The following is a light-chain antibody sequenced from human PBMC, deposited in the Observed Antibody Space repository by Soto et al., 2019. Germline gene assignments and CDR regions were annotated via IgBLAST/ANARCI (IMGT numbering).Light chain of an antibody. Sequence: QSVLTQPASVSGSPGQPITISFPGTSGVVGAYDYVSWYQQHPGTAPKLLIYAVTNRPSGVSDRFSASKSGNTASMTISRLQAEDEADYYCSSYTTTNSEIFGSGTKVTVL. CDR3: SSYTTTNSEI. V-gene: IGLV2-14*03. CDR1: SGVVGAYDY. J-gene: IGLJ1*01. CDR2: AVT.